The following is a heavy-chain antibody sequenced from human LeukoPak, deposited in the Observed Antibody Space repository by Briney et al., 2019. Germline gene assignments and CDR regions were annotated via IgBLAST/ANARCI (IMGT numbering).Heavy chain of an antibody. CDR1: GFTFSSYA. CDR2: ISGSGGST. Sequence: GGSLRLSCAASGFTFSSYAMSWVRQAPGKGLEWVSAISGSGGSTYYADSVRGRFTISRDNSKNTLYLQMNSLRADDTAVYYCAKARVGATYLFDPWGQGALVTVSS. CDR3: AKARVGATYLFDP. J-gene: IGHJ5*02. V-gene: IGHV3-23*01. D-gene: IGHD1-26*01.